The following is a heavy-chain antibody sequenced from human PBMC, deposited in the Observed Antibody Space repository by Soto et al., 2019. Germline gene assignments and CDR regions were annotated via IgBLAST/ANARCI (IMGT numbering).Heavy chain of an antibody. CDR3: ARERRRRREYYIRTTDV. J-gene: IGHJ6*02. CDR2: ISYDGSHK. D-gene: IGHD1-26*01. CDR1: GFTFSDYA. V-gene: IGHV3-30-3*01. Sequence: QEQLVESGGSVVQPGGSLRLSCTASGFTFSDYAIHWVRQAPGKGLEWVAVISYDGSHKYYADAVKGRFTISRDTSKSPLWLQMACLRAEDTAVHYCARERRRRREYYIRTTDVWRQGTTGTVSS.